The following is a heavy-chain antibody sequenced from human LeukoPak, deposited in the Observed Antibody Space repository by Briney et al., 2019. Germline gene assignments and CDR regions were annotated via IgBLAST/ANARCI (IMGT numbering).Heavy chain of an antibody. D-gene: IGHD6-19*01. V-gene: IGHV3-23*01. J-gene: IGHJ4*02. CDR1: GFTFSSYA. CDR3: AKDRLFSGWLRPIAFDY. CDR2: ISGSGGST. Sequence: GGSLRLSCAASGFTFSSYAMSWVRQAPGKGLEWVSAISGSGGSTYYADSVKGRFTISRDNSKNTLYLQMNSLRAEDTAVYYCAKDRLFSGWLRPIAFDYWGQGTLVTVSS.